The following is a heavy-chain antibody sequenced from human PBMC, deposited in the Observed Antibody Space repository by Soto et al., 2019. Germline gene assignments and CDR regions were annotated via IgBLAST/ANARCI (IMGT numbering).Heavy chain of an antibody. J-gene: IGHJ4*02. V-gene: IGHV3-23*01. CDR1: GFTFSSYA. Sequence: PGGSLRLSCAASGFTFSSYALTWVRQAPGKGLEWVSVIGASGSSTFHADSVKGRFTISRDNSKNTLFLQMNSLRAEDTAVYYCAKVVDYDSTGYYSNLDHWGQGTLVTVSS. D-gene: IGHD3-22*01. CDR3: AKVVDYDSTGYYSNLDH. CDR2: IGASGSST.